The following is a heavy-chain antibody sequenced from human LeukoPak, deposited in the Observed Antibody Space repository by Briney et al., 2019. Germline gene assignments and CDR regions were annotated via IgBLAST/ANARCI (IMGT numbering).Heavy chain of an antibody. V-gene: IGHV1-2*02. Sequence: EASVKVSCKASGYIFTGYYMHWVRQAPGQGLEWMGWINPNGGGTNYAQKFQDRVTMTRDTSISTAYMELSRLRSDDTAVYYCARVQITTVQQAKFDYWGQGTLVTISS. CDR1: GYIFTGYY. CDR2: INPNGGGT. CDR3: ARVQITTVQQAKFDY. J-gene: IGHJ4*02. D-gene: IGHD3-10*01.